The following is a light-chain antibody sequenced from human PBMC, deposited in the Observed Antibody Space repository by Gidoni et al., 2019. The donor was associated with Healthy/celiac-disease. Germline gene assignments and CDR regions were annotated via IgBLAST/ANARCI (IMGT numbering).Light chain of an antibody. J-gene: IGKJ1*01. CDR3: QQYGSSRT. CDR1: QSVSSSY. Sequence: ELVLPQSPGTLSLSPGERATLSCRASQSVSSSYLAWYQQKPGQAPRLLIYGASSRATGIPDRVSGSGSGTDFTLTISRLEPEDFAGYYCQQYGSSRTFXQXTKVEIK. V-gene: IGKV3-20*01. CDR2: GAS.